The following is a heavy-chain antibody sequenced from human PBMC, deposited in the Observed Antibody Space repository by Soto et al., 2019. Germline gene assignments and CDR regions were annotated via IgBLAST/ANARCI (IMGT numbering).Heavy chain of an antibody. J-gene: IGHJ4*02. V-gene: IGHV1-2*02. Sequence: ASVKVSCKASGYIFIDFYIHWVRQAPGQGLEWMGRINPNSDDTNLAQQFQGRVTMTRDTSISTAYMDLTSLTYDDTAVYYCARDYDPPHWGQGTLVTVSS. CDR2: INPNSDDT. CDR1: GYIFIDFY. CDR3: ARDYDPPH. D-gene: IGHD3-22*01.